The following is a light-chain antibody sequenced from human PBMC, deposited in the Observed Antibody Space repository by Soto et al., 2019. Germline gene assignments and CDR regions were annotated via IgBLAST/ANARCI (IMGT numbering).Light chain of an antibody. CDR3: QQYNNWPLT. CDR2: DAS. Sequence: EIGLTLSPATLSLSPGERATLSCRASQSVSSYLAWYQQKPGQAPRLLIYDASTRATGIPARFSGSGSGTEFTLTISSLQSEDFAVYYCQQYNNWPLTFGGGTKVDIK. J-gene: IGKJ4*01. CDR1: QSVSSY. V-gene: IGKV3-15*01.